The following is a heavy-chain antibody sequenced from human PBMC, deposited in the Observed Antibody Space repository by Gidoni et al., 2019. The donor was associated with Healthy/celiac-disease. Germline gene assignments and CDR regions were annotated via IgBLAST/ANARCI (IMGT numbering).Heavy chain of an antibody. D-gene: IGHD3-10*01. V-gene: IGHV3-23*01. Sequence: EVQLLESGGGLVQPGGSLRLSCAASGFTFSSYAMSWVRQAPGKGLEWVSAISGSGGSTYYADSVKGRFTISRDNSKNTRYLQMNSLRAEDTAVYYCAKSYGDLGSGFDYWGQGTLVTVSS. CDR3: AKSYGDLGSGFDY. J-gene: IGHJ4*02. CDR2: ISGSGGST. CDR1: GFTFSSYA.